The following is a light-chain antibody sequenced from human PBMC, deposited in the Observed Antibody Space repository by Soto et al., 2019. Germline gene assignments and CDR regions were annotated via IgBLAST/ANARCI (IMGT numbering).Light chain of an antibody. CDR1: QSVASKY. Sequence: VLTQSPGILSLSPGERATLSCRASQSVASKYFAWYQQKPGQAPRLLIYGASSRATGIPDRFSGSGSGTDFPLTISRLEPEYLAVYYCQRFGSSIIPFGQGTRLEIK. V-gene: IGKV3-20*01. CDR2: GAS. CDR3: QRFGSSIIP. J-gene: IGKJ5*01.